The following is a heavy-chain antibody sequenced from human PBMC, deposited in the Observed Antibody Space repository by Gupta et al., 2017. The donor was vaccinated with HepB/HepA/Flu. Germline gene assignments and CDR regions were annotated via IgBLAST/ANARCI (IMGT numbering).Heavy chain of an antibody. CDR3: ARDGSSVYNYFDP. D-gene: IGHD2-15*01. CDR1: GAPITSGGYY. V-gene: IGHV4-31*03. CDR2: FYYTGRT. Sequence: QVQLQESGPGLVKPSQNLSLTCTVPGAPITSGGYYWTWIRQHPGKGLEWIGYFYYTGRTYYNPSLESRVTRSADTSKNQFSLKLTSVTAADTAFYYCARDGSSVYNYFDPWGQGTLVTVSS. J-gene: IGHJ5*02.